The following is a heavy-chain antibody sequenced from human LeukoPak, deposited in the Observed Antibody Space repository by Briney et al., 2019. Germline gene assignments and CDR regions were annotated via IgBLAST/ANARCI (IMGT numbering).Heavy chain of an antibody. CDR3: ARDSPYYYGSANWFDP. CDR2: IWYDGSNK. J-gene: IGHJ5*02. D-gene: IGHD3-10*01. V-gene: IGHV3-33*01. Sequence: GRSLRLSCAASGFTFSSYGMHWVRQAPGKGLEWVAVIWYDGSNKYYVDSVKGRFTISRDNSKNTLYLQMNSLRAEDTAVYYCARDSPYYYGSANWFDPWGQGTLVTVSS. CDR1: GFTFSSYG.